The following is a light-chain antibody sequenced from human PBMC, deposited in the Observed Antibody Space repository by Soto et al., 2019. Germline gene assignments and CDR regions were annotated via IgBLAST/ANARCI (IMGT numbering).Light chain of an antibody. Sequence: DIQMTQSPSSLSASVGDRVTITCRASQSISNYLNWYQQKPGKGPRLLIYGASTLQIGVPPRFSGSGSGTDFTLTITSLQPEDFAIYSCQKGYSTSRTFGHGTTVEIK. V-gene: IGKV1-39*01. CDR2: GAS. CDR1: QSISNY. CDR3: QKGYSTSRT. J-gene: IGKJ1*01.